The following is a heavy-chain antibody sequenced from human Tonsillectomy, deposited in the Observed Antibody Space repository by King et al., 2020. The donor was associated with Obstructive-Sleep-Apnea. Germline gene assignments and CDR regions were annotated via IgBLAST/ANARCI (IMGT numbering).Heavy chain of an antibody. D-gene: IGHD2-15*01. CDR2: IYYSGST. J-gene: IGHJ2*01. CDR3: ARVGGDWYFGL. Sequence: LQLQESGPGLVKPSETLSLTCTVSGGSITSSSYYWGWIRQPPGKGLEWIGSIYYSGSTYYNPSLKSRVTISVDTSKNQFSLRLSSVTAADTAVYYCARVGGDWYFGLWGRGTLVTVSS. V-gene: IGHV4-39*07. CDR1: GGSITSSSYY.